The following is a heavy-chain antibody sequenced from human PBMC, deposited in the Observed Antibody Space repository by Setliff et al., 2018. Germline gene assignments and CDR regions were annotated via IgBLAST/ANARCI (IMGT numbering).Heavy chain of an antibody. CDR1: GYTSTGYA. D-gene: IGHD3-10*01. CDR2: INTNTGNP. J-gene: IGHJ6*03. Sequence: GASVKVSCKASGYTSTGYAINWVRQAPGQGLEYLGWINTNTGNPTYVQGFTGRFVFSLDTSVSTAYLQISSLKAEDTAIYYCARASRFGTTMWRGDYYMDVWG. V-gene: IGHV7-4-1*02. CDR3: ARASRFGTTMWRGDYYMDV.